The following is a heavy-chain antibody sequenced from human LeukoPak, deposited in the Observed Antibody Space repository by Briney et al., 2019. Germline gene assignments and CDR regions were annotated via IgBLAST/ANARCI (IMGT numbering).Heavy chain of an antibody. CDR2: VYYLGSA. CDR3: ARARGNDYYDSSGYSYYFDY. J-gene: IGHJ4*02. D-gene: IGHD3-22*01. CDR1: GGSISSSIYY. Sequence: SETLSLTCTVSGGSISSSIYYWGWIRQPPGKGLEWIGSVYYLGSANYNPSLKSRVTISVDTSKNQFSLKLSSVTAADTTVYYCARARGNDYYDSSGYSYYFDYWGQGTLVTVSS. V-gene: IGHV4-39*07.